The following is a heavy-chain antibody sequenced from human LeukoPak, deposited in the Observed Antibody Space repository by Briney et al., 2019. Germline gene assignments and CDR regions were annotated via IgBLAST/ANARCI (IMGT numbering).Heavy chain of an antibody. Sequence: GGSLRLSCAASGFTFSSYGMHWVRQAPGKGLEWVAVIWYDGSNKYYADSVKGRFTISRDNSKNTLYLQMNSLRAEDTAVYYCARGTVGGSYFDYWGQGTLVTVSS. CDR2: IWYDGSNK. D-gene: IGHD1-26*01. J-gene: IGHJ4*02. CDR3: ARGTVGGSYFDY. V-gene: IGHV3-33*01. CDR1: GFTFSSYG.